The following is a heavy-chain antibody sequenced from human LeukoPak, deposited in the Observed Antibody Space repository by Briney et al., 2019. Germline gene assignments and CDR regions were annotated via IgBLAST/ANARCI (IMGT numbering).Heavy chain of an antibody. CDR2: INSDGSNT. CDR3: ARDLELVYYDSSGYDY. V-gene: IGHV3-74*01. Sequence: GGSLRLSCVVSGFTFSSYWMHWARQVPGKGLVWVPRINSDGSNTRYADSVKGRFTISRDNAKNTLYLQMNSLRAEDTAVYYCARDLELVYYDSSGYDYWGQGTLVIVSS. D-gene: IGHD3-22*01. J-gene: IGHJ4*02. CDR1: GFTFSSYW.